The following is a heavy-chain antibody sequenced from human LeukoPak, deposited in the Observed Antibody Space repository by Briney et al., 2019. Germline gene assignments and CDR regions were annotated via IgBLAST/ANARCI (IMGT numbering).Heavy chain of an antibody. Sequence: GGSLRLSCVASGLTFSNYRIYWVRQAPGKGLEWVSCISGGSSYIYYADSVRGRFTISRDNAKNSLYLQMNSLRAEDTAVYYCATRTGYNNGWYGLDYWGQGTLVTVSS. CDR3: ATRTGYNNGWYGLDY. CDR1: GLTFSNYR. V-gene: IGHV3-21*01. D-gene: IGHD6-19*01. CDR2: ISGGSSYI. J-gene: IGHJ4*02.